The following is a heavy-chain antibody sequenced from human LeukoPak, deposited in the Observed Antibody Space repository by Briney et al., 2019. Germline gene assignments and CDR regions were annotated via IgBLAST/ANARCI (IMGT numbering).Heavy chain of an antibody. CDR1: GYTFTSYG. J-gene: IGHJ5*02. D-gene: IGHD6-19*01. CDR2: ISAYNGNT. V-gene: IGHV1-18*01. CDR3: ARGTPGIAVAGKEDWFDP. Sequence: GASVKVSCKASGYTFTSYGISWVRQAPGQGLEWMGWISAYNGNTNYAQKLQGRVTMTTDTSTSTAYMELRSLRSDDTAVYYCARGTPGIAVAGKEDWFDPWGQGTLVTVSS.